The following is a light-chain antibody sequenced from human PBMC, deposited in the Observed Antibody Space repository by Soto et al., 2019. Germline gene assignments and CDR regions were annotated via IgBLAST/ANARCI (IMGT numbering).Light chain of an antibody. V-gene: IGKV3-20*01. CDR2: DAS. CDR1: QSVTSSY. CDR3: QQYGTSLWT. Sequence: EIVLTQSPGTLSLSPGERATLSCRASQSVTSSYLAWYQQRRGQAPRLLIYDASSRATGIPDRFSGSGSGTDFTLTISRLEPEDFALYYCQQYGTSLWTFGQGTKVDIK. J-gene: IGKJ1*01.